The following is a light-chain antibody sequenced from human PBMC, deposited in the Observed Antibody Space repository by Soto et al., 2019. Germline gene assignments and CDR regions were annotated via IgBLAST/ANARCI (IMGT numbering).Light chain of an antibody. CDR2: AAS. V-gene: IGKV1-9*01. CDR1: QGISSY. CDR3: QQLNTYTLT. Sequence: DIQMTPSPSTLSGSVGDRVTITCRASQGISSYLAWYQKKPGKAPKLLIYAASTLQSGVPSRFSGSGSGTDFTLTISRLQPEDFATYECQQLNTYTLTFGGGTKVDIK. J-gene: IGKJ4*01.